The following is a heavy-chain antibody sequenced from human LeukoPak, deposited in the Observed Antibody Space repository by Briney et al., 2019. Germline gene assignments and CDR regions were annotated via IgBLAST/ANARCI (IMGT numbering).Heavy chain of an antibody. CDR1: GYIFSTYG. CDR3: ARRRSEEFDFDC. Sequence: ASVKVSCKASGYIFSTYGISWVRQAPGQGLEWMGCISGYNGNTNYAQKLQGRVTMTTDASTSTAYMELRSLRSDDTAVYYCARRRSEEFDFDCWGQGTLVTVSS. CDR2: ISGYNGNT. D-gene: IGHD6-19*01. V-gene: IGHV1-18*01. J-gene: IGHJ4*02.